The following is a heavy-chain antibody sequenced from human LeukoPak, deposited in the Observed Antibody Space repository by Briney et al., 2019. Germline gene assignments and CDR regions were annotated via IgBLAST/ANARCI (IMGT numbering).Heavy chain of an antibody. CDR1: GFTFGPYT. D-gene: IGHD2-15*01. V-gene: IGHV3-48*04. Sequence: GGSLRLSCVASGFTFGPYTMNWVRQAPGKGLEWISHITSGSDTKYYADSVKGRFTISRDNAKNSLYLQMSSLRAEDTAVYYCARDELAGDAFDIWGQGTMVTVSS. J-gene: IGHJ3*02. CDR2: ITSGSDTK. CDR3: ARDELAGDAFDI.